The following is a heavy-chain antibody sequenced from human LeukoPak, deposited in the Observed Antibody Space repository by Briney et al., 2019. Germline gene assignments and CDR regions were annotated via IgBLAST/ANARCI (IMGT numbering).Heavy chain of an antibody. V-gene: IGHV3-21*01. Sequence: PGGSLRLSCAASGFTFSSYSMNWVRLAPGKGLEWVSSISSSSSYIYYADSVKGRFTISRDNAKNSLYLQMNSLRAEDTAVYYCARADSGTPYYFDYWGQGTLVTVSS. CDR2: ISSSSSYI. CDR1: GFTFSSYS. CDR3: ARADSGTPYYFDY. J-gene: IGHJ4*02. D-gene: IGHD5-12*01.